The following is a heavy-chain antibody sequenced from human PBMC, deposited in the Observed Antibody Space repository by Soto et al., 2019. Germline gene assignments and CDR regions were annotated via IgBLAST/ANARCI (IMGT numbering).Heavy chain of an antibody. J-gene: IGHJ4*02. CDR2: ITAAGGGT. CDR1: GFSFSSYP. V-gene: IGHV3-23*01. CDR3: AKEFEYITKLLF. Sequence: PGGSLRLSCAASGFSFSSYPITWVRQAPGEGLEWVAAITAAGGGTDYADSVKGRFIISRDNSRNTLYLDMSSLKVEDTDLYYCAKEFEYITKLLFWGQGTQVTVPS. D-gene: IGHD6-6*01.